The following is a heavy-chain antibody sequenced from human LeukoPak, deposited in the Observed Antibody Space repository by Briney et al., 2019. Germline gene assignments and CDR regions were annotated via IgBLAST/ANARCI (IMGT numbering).Heavy chain of an antibody. V-gene: IGHV4-30-4*07. J-gene: IGHJ5*02. CDR3: ARESNYYGSGTGWFDP. Sequence: SETLSLTCAVSGGSISSSGYSWTWIRQPPGKGLQWIAYMYYSGSAYYNPSLKSRVTISVDTSKNQFSLKLSSVTAADTAVYYCARESNYYGSGTGWFDPWGQGTLATVSS. CDR2: MYYSGSA. D-gene: IGHD3-10*01. CDR1: GGSISSSGYS.